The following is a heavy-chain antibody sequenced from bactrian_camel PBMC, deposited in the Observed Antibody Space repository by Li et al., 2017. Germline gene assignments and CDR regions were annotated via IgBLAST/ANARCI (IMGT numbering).Heavy chain of an antibody. CDR2: IYTGLGRP. V-gene: IGHV3S54*01. CDR3: AARVCYYGTSIVFSSSSYTY. D-gene: IGHD6*01. Sequence: QVQLVESGGGSVQAGGSRRLSCTPSGSIYKDNCLGWIRQAPGMEREAVAAIYTGLGRPLYADSVLGRFTISKDNARKTVFLQMNSLKPEDTGLYFCAARVCYYGTSIVFSSSSYTYWGQGTQVTVSS. CDR1: GSIYKDNC. J-gene: IGHJ4*01.